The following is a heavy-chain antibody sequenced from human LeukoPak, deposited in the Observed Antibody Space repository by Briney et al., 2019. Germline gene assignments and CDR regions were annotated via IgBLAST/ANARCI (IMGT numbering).Heavy chain of an antibody. Sequence: GGSLRLSCAASGFTFDDYAMHWVRQAPGKGLGWVSGISWNSGSIGYADSVKGRFTISRDNAKNSLYLQMNSLRAEDMALYYCAKASGYSSGWIDYWGQGTLVTVSS. J-gene: IGHJ4*02. CDR2: ISWNSGSI. D-gene: IGHD6-19*01. CDR3: AKASGYSSGWIDY. V-gene: IGHV3-9*03. CDR1: GFTFDDYA.